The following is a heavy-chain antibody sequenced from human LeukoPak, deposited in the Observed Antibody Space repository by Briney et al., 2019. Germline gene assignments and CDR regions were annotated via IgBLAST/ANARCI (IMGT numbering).Heavy chain of an antibody. V-gene: IGHV3-30-3*01. D-gene: IGHD2-15*01. CDR1: GFTFSSYA. J-gene: IGHJ5*02. CDR2: ISYDGSNK. Sequence: GGSLRLSCAASGFTFSSYAMHWVRQAPGKGLEWVAVISYDGSNKYYADSVKGRFTISRDNSKNTLYLQMNSLRAEDTAVYYCASLIVVVVAATPGWFDPWGQGTLVTVSS. CDR3: ASLIVVVVAATPGWFDP.